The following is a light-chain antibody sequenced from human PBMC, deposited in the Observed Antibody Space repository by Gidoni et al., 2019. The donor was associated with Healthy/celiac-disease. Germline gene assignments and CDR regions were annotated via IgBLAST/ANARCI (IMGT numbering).Light chain of an antibody. J-gene: IGLJ3*02. CDR2: DVS. Sequence: QSALTQPASVSVSPGQSITIFCTGTSSDVGCYNYVSWYQQHPGKAPKLMIYDVSNRPSGVSNRFSGSKSGNTASLTISGLQAEDEADYYCSSYTSSSTLGVFGGGTKLTVL. CDR3: SSYTSSSTLGV. CDR1: SSDVGCYNY. V-gene: IGLV2-14*03.